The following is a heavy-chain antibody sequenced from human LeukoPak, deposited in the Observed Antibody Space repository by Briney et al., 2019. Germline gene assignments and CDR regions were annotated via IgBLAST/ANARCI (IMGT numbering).Heavy chain of an antibody. D-gene: IGHD5-24*01. CDR2: IYTSGST. CDR3: ARQRWRYYFDY. J-gene: IGHJ4*02. V-gene: IGHV4-4*09. Sequence: NPSETLSLTCTVSGGSISSYYWSWIRQPPGKGLEWIGYIYTSGSTNYNPSLKSRVTISVDTSKNQFSLELSSVTAADTAVYYCARQRWRYYFDYWGQGTLVTVSS. CDR1: GGSISSYY.